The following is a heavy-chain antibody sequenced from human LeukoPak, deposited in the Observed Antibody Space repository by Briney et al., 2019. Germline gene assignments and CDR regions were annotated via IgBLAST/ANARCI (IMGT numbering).Heavy chain of an antibody. D-gene: IGHD3-22*01. CDR3: ARVIDYYDNWFDP. J-gene: IGHJ5*02. CDR2: ISSNGGST. CDR1: GFTFSRYA. Sequence: GGSLRPSCAASGFTFSRYAMHWVRQAPGKGLEYVSAISSNGGSTYYANSVRGRFTISRDNSKNTLYLQMGSLRAEDMAVYYCARVIDYYDNWFDPWGQGTLVTVSS. V-gene: IGHV3-64*01.